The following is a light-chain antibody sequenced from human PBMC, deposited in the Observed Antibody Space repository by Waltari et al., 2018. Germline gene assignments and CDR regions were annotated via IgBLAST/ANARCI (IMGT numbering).Light chain of an antibody. CDR2: DDI. CDR1: NIGTKT. CDR3: QVWDIDSDPSVV. V-gene: IGLV3-21*03. Sequence: SVSVAPGRTARITCGGNNIGTKTAHWYQQKPGQAPVMVVYDDIDRPSGIPERFSGSNSGHTATLIINRVEAGDEADYYCQVWDIDSDPSVVFGGGTKLTVL. J-gene: IGLJ3*02.